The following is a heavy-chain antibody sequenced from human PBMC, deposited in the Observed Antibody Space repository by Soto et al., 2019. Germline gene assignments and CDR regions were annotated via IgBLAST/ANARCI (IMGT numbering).Heavy chain of an antibody. D-gene: IGHD2-2*01. CDR1: GGTFSSSN. V-gene: IGHV1-69*02. J-gene: IGHJ4*02. CDR3: AKKRERVCSTSRFDC. Sequence: QVQLVQSGAEVKKPGSSVKVSCKASGGTFSSSNISWVRQAPGQGLEWMGRIIPILGIANYAQKFQGIVTITADKASSTAYRDLSSLRSEDTDVYYCAKKRERVCSTSRFDCWSQGALVTVST. CDR2: IIPILGIA.